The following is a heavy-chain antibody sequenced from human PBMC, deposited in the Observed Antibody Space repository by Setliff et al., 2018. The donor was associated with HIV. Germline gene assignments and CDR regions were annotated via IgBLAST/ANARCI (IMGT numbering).Heavy chain of an antibody. Sequence: GGSLRLSCAVSGFNVNNKYMTWVRQAPGKGLEWVSIINSDDYTKYADSVKGRFTISRDNSKNTLYLQMNSLRAEDTAVYYCAKGPGYSSSWYYFNYWGQGTLVTVSS. J-gene: IGHJ4*02. CDR3: AKGPGYSSSWYYFNY. CDR2: INSDDYT. CDR1: GFNVNNKY. D-gene: IGHD6-13*01. V-gene: IGHV3-66*01.